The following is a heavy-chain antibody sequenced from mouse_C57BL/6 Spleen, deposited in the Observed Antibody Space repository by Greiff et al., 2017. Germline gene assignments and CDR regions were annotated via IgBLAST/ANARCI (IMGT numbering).Heavy chain of an antibody. CDR2: IDPSDSET. CDR3: ALITTVVAGRAMDY. V-gene: IGHV1-52*01. Sequence: QVQLQQSGAELVRPGSSVKLSCKASGYTFTSYWMHWVKQRPIQGLEWIGNIDPSDSETHYNQKFKDKATLTVDKSSSTAYMQLSSLTSEDSAVYYCALITTVVAGRAMDYWGQGTSVTVSS. CDR1: GYTFTSYW. D-gene: IGHD1-1*01. J-gene: IGHJ4*01.